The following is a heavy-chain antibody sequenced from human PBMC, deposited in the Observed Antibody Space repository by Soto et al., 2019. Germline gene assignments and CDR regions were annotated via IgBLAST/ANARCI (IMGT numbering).Heavy chain of an antibody. CDR1: GFTFSSYA. Sequence: VQLVESGGGVVQPGRSLRLSCAASGFTFSSYAMHWVRQAPGKGLEWVAVISYDGSNKYYADSVKGRFTISRDNSKNTLYLQMNSLRAEDTAVYYCARDGSYRAFDIWGQGTMVTVSS. J-gene: IGHJ3*02. CDR2: ISYDGSNK. V-gene: IGHV3-30-3*01. CDR3: ARDGSYRAFDI. D-gene: IGHD1-26*01.